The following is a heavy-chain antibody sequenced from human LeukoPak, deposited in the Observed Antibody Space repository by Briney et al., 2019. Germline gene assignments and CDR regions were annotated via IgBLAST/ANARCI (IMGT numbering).Heavy chain of an antibody. CDR3: ARAAIGQWLVL. Sequence: GGSLRLSCAASGFTFSSYSMNWVRQAPGKGLEWVTSISSSSSYIYYADSVKGRFTISRDNAKNSLYLQMNSLRAEDTAVYYCARAAIGQWLVLWGQGTLVTVSS. J-gene: IGHJ4*02. CDR2: ISSSSSYI. V-gene: IGHV3-21*01. CDR1: GFTFSSYS. D-gene: IGHD6-19*01.